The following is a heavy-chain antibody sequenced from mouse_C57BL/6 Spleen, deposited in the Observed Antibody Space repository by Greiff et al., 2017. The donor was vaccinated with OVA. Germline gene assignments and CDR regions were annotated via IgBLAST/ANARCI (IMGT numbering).Heavy chain of an antibody. D-gene: IGHD1-1*01. CDR1: GFTFSSYA. J-gene: IGHJ4*01. V-gene: IGHV5-9-1*02. CDR3: TRDRDYGSRYYAMDY. CDR2: ISSGGDYI. Sequence: EVKLMESGEGLVKPGGSLKLSCAASGFTFSSYAMSWVRQTPEKRLEWVAYISSGGDYIYYADTVKGRFTISRDNARNTLYLQMSSLKSEDTAMYYCTRDRDYGSRYYAMDYWGQGTSVTVSS.